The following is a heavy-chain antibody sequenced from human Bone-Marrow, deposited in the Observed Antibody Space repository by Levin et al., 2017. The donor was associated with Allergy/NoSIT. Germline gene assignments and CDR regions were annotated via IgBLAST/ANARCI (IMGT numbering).Heavy chain of an antibody. CDR1: GFSFSHCD. CDR2: INYEGKFT. D-gene: IGHD2-15*01. J-gene: IGHJ4*02. Sequence: GGSLRLSCAASGFSFSHCDMNWFRQRPGEGPVWVANINYEGKFTYYADFVEGRFTVSRDNAKNTLDLLMTSLRVDDTAIYYCARDPNWSGGEWGQGTLVTVSS. V-gene: IGHV3-74*01. CDR3: ARDPNWSGGE.